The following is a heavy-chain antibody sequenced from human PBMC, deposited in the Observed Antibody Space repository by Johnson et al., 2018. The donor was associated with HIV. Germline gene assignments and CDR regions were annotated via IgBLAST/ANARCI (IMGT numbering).Heavy chain of an antibody. CDR1: GFTFSNHG. J-gene: IGHJ3*02. CDR3: ARGIVGGNYAQRDAFDI. D-gene: IGHD4-23*01. Sequence: QVQVVESGGDVVQPGRSQRLSCAASGFTFSNHGMHWVRQAPGKGLERVAVISYDGSNKYYADSVKGRFTISRDNSKNTLYLQMNSLRFEDTAVYYCARGIVGGNYAQRDAFDIWGQGTTVTVSS. V-gene: IGHV3-30*03. CDR2: ISYDGSNK.